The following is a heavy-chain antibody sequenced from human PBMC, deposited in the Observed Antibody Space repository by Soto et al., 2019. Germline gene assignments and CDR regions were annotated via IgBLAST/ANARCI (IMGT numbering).Heavy chain of an antibody. CDR1: GYSFTDYY. CDR2: INPSGDYT. Sequence: ASVKVSCKASGYSFTDYYMHWVRQAAGQGLERMGIINPSGDYTTYSQKFQGRVTMNRDTAMRTVYMGVSSLRSDDTAVYYCARDIPPGGMDVWG. J-gene: IGHJ6*02. CDR3: ARDIPPGGMDV. V-gene: IGHV1-46*01.